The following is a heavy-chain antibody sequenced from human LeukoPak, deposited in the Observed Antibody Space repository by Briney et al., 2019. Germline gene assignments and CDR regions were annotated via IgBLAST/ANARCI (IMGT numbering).Heavy chain of an antibody. J-gene: IGHJ3*01. CDR1: GFKFGFSFSNYV. V-gene: IGHV3-23*01. CDR2: IGSSGVTR. Sequence: GGSLRLSCGASGFKFGFSFSNYVMGWVRQPPGKGLEWVSHIGSSGVTRYYADSVKGRFSISRDNSKSNLFLQMNSLRAEDTALYYCVKEGDLEIRGDGGHFDVWATGQWSRSLQ. CDR3: VKEGDLEIRGDGGHFDV. D-gene: IGHD3-16*01.